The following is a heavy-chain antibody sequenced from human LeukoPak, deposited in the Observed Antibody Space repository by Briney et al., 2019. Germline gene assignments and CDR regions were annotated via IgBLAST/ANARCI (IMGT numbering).Heavy chain of an antibody. V-gene: IGHV3-30-3*01. D-gene: IGHD2-21*01. CDR1: GFTFSSYA. Sequence: GGSLRLSCAASGFTFSSYAMHWVRQAPGKGLEWVAVISYDGSNKYYADSVKGRFTISRDNSKNTLYLQMNSLRAEDTAVYYCARKNPRRIRRYYFDYWGQGTLVTVSS. CDR3: ARKNPRRIRRYYFDY. CDR2: ISYDGSNK. J-gene: IGHJ4*02.